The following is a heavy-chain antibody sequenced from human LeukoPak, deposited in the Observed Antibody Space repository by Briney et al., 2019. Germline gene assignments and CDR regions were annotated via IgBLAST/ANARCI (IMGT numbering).Heavy chain of an antibody. D-gene: IGHD3-3*01. J-gene: IGHJ5*02. Sequence: SETLSLTCTVSGGSISSSSYYWGWIRQPPGKGLEWIGSIYYSGSTYYNPSLKSRVTISVDTSKNQFSLKLSFVTAADTAVYYCARDYDFWSGPWGQGTLVTVSS. CDR1: GGSISSSSYY. CDR3: ARDYDFWSGP. CDR2: IYYSGST. V-gene: IGHV4-39*07.